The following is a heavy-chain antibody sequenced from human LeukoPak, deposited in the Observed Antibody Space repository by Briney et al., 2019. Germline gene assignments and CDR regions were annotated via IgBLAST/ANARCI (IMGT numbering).Heavy chain of an antibody. CDR2: MNPNSGNT. J-gene: IGHJ5*02. D-gene: IGHD2-2*01. V-gene: IGHV1-8*03. CDR1: GYTFTSYD. CDR3: ARVLVPAASNWFDP. Sequence: ASEKVSCKASGYTFTSYDINWVRQATGQGLEWMGWMNPNSGNTGYAQKFQGRVTITRNTSISTAYMELSSLRSEDTAVYYCARVLVPAASNWFDPWGQGTLVTVSS.